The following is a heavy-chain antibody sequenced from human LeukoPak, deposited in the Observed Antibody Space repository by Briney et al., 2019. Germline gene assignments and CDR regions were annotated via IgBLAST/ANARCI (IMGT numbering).Heavy chain of an antibody. J-gene: IGHJ5*02. Sequence: PSETLSLTCTVSGGSIGSNNYYWGWIRQPPGKGLEWIGSIYYSGYTYYNPSLKSRVTISVDTSKNQFSLKLSSVTAADTAVYYCARPRGSYFSYWFDPWGQGTLVTVSS. D-gene: IGHD3-10*01. V-gene: IGHV4-39*01. CDR2: IYYSGYT. CDR1: GGSIGSNNYY. CDR3: ARPRGSYFSYWFDP.